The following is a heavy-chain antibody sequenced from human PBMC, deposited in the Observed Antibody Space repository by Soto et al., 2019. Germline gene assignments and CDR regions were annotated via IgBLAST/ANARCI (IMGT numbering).Heavy chain of an antibody. CDR3: AREGVIAAAGIQGTPDY. Sequence: QVQLQESGPGLVKPSQTLSLTCTVSGGSISSGGYYWSWIRQHPGKGLEWIGYIYYSGSTYYNPSLKSRVTISVDTSKNQFSLKLSSVTAADTAVYYCAREGVIAAAGIQGTPDYWGQGTLVTVSS. V-gene: IGHV4-31*03. CDR2: IYYSGST. CDR1: GGSISSGGYY. J-gene: IGHJ4*02. D-gene: IGHD6-13*01.